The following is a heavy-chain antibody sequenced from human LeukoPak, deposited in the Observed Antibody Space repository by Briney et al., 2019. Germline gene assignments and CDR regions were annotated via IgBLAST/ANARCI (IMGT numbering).Heavy chain of an antibody. J-gene: IGHJ4*02. CDR2: IYYSGST. Sequence: SETLSLTCTVSGGSISSYYWSWIRQPPGKGLEWIEYIYYSGSTNYNPSLKSRVTISVDTSKNQFSLKLSSVTAADTAVYYCATHLYSSSSFDYWGQGTRVTVSS. CDR3: ATHLYSSSSFDY. D-gene: IGHD6-6*01. CDR1: GGSISSYY. V-gene: IGHV4-59*01.